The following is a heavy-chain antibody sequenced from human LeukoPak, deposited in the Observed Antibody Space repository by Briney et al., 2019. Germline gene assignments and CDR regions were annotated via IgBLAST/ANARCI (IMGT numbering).Heavy chain of an antibody. V-gene: IGHV1-46*01. CDR3: AREYDADDGFDI. CDR2: INPSTGDT. J-gene: IGHJ3*02. Sequence: ASVKVTCKASGYTFTSYYMHWVRQAPGQGLEWMGIINPSTGDTSYTQKFQGRVTVTRDTSTSTVYMELSSLRSEDTAVYYCAREYDADDGFDIWGQGTMVTVSS. D-gene: IGHD3-16*01. CDR1: GYTFTSYY.